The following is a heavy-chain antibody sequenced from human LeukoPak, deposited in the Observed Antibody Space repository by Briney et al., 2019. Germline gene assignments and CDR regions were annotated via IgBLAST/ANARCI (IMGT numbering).Heavy chain of an antibody. CDR3: ARDRYFGVVINTYYYYYGMDV. D-gene: IGHD3-3*01. CDR2: ISYDGSNK. Sequence: QAGGSLRLSCAAPGFTFSSYAMRWVRQAPGKGLEWVAVISYDGSNKYYADSVKGRFTISRDNSKNTLYLQMNSLRAEDTAVYYCARDRYFGVVINTYYYYYGMDVWGQGTTVTVSS. CDR1: GFTFSSYA. J-gene: IGHJ6*02. V-gene: IGHV3-30-3*01.